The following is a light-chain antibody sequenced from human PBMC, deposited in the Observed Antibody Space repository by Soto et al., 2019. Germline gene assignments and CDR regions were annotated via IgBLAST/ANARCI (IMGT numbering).Light chain of an antibody. CDR1: SSDVGGYNY. J-gene: IGLJ2*01. CDR3: SSYTTTSTVV. Sequence: QSVLTQPASVSGSPGQSITISCTGTSSDVGGYNYVSWYQHHPGKAPKLMIYDVTNRPSGVSNRFSGSKSGNTASLTISGVQSEDEASYYCSSYTTTSTVVFGGGTKLTV. V-gene: IGLV2-14*03. CDR2: DVT.